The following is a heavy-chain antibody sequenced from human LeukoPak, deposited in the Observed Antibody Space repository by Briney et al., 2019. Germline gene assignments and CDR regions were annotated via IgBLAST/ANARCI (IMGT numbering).Heavy chain of an antibody. J-gene: IGHJ6*02. CDR3: ARVRSSSSNGMDV. V-gene: IGHV4-59*01. Sequence: PSETLSLTCTVSGGSISSYYWSWIRQPPGKGLEWIGYIYYSGSTNYNPSLKSRVTISVDTSKNQFSLKLTSVTAADTAMYYCARVRSSSSNGMDVWGQGTTVTVS. CDR2: IYYSGST. D-gene: IGHD6-6*01. CDR1: GGSISSYY.